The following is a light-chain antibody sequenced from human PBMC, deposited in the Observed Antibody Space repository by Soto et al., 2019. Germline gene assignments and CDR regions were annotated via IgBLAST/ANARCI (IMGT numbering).Light chain of an antibody. Sequence: SDVPGVVKESSTLTWRASQGIRNDLGWYQQKPGKAPKRLIYAASRLHSGVPSRFSGSGSGTDFTLTISRLQPEDFAIYYFRQDYQLPRTFGQGTQLDIK. CDR1: QGIRND. J-gene: IGKJ5*01. CDR2: AAS. CDR3: RQDYQLPRT. V-gene: IGKV1-6*01.